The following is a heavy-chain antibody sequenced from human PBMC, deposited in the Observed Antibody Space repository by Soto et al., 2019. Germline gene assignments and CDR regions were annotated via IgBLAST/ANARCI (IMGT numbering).Heavy chain of an antibody. D-gene: IGHD2-21*01. CDR2: IRSSSSTV. J-gene: IGHJ4*02. V-gene: IGHV3-48*02. CDR1: GFTFSDFN. Sequence: GSLRLSCAASGFTFSDFNMNWVRQAPGKGLEWLSNIRSSSSTVYYADSVKGRFSVSRDNAKNSLYLQMSSLRDEDTAVYYCARDAYYSSDYWGQGTPVTVSS. CDR3: ARDAYYSSDY.